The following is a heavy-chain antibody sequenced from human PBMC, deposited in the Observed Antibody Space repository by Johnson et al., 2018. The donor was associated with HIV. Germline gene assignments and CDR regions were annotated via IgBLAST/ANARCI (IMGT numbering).Heavy chain of an antibody. CDR2: ISYDGATK. CDR1: QFTFSRYY. CDR3: ARGRMRLKVVDLRGGGFDI. Sequence: QVQLVESGGGLAQPAWSPRLSCAASQFTFSRYYMNCVRQAPGKGLEWVAVISYDGATKYYADSVKGRFTISRDNSNSTLYLQMNSLRVEDTAVYLCARGRMRLKVVDLRGGGFDIWGQGTKVTVSS. V-gene: IGHV3-30*03. D-gene: IGHD3-22*01. J-gene: IGHJ3*02.